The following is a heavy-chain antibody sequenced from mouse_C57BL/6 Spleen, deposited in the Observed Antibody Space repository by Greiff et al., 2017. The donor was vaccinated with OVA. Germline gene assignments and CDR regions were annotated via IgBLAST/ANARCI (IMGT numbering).Heavy chain of an antibody. J-gene: IGHJ4*01. CDR1: GFSLTSYG. CDR2: IWGDGGT. D-gene: IGHD2-12*01. Sequence: QVQLKQSGPGLVAPSQSLYITCTVSGFSLTSYGVSWVRQPPGKGLEWLGEIWGDGGTTYHSSIISRLSISKDNSKIQVCLTLNSLQTDDTATYYCAKPHYTSGGYYAMDYWGQGTSVTVSS. CDR3: AKPHYTSGGYYAMDY. V-gene: IGHV2-3*01.